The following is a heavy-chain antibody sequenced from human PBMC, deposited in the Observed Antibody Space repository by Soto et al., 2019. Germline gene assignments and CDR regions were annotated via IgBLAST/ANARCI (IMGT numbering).Heavy chain of an antibody. CDR2: ISAYNGNT. Sequence: QVQLVQSGAEVKKPGASVKVSCKASGYTFTSYGISWVRQAPGQGLEWMGWISAYNGNTNYAQKLQGRVTMTTDTSTSTAYMEMRSLRSDDTAVYYCARVGRRDYYGSGSTYYFDYWGQGTLVTVSS. CDR3: ARVGRRDYYGSGSTYYFDY. V-gene: IGHV1-18*04. J-gene: IGHJ4*02. D-gene: IGHD3-10*01. CDR1: GYTFTSYG.